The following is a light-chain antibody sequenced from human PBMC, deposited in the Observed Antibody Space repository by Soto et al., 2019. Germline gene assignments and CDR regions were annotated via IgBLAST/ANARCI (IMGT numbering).Light chain of an antibody. V-gene: IGKV3-15*01. J-gene: IGKJ4*01. CDR1: QIVSSL. CDR2: GAS. Sequence: EIVMTQSPAPLSVSPGERATLSCRPSQIVSSLLAWYQRKPGQAPRLLIYGASTRATGIPARFSGSGSGTEFTLTISSLQSEDFAVYYCQQYQNWPLTFGGGTKVEIK. CDR3: QQYQNWPLT.